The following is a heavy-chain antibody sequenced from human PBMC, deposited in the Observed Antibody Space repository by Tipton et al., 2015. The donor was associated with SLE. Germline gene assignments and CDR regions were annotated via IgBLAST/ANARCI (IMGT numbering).Heavy chain of an antibody. D-gene: IGHD6-13*01. CDR3: AKIAAAGQGDDAFDI. CDR2: ISYDGSNK. CDR1: GFTFSSYG. J-gene: IGHJ3*02. V-gene: IGHV3-30*18. Sequence: SLRLSCAASGFTFSSYGMHWVRQAPGKWLEWVAVISYDGSNKYYADSVKGRFTISRDNSENTLYLQMNSLRAEDTAVYYCAKIAAAGQGDDAFDIWGQGTMVTLSS.